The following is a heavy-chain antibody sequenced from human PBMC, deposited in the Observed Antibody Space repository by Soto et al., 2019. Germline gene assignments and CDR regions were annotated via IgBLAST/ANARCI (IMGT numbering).Heavy chain of an antibody. J-gene: IGHJ4*02. V-gene: IGHV3-23*01. CDR1: GFTFSSYA. CDR3: AKGLMYVYYGSGSYYNVAPLEY. CDR2: ISGSGGST. D-gene: IGHD3-10*01. Sequence: EVQLLESGGGLVQPGGSLRLSCAASGFTFSSYAMSWVRQAPGKGLEWVSAISGSGGSTYYADSVKGRFTISRVNTKNTLYLQMNSLRAEDTAVYYCAKGLMYVYYGSGSYYNVAPLEYWGQGTLVTVSS.